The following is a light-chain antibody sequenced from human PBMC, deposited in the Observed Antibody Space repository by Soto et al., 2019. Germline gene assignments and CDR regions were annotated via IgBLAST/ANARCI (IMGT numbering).Light chain of an antibody. CDR3: QQHNSLPWT. Sequence: DIVMTQSPDSLAVSLGERATINCKSSQGVLNRSNNKNYLAWYQQKPGQPPKMLIYWASTRESGVPDRFSGSGSVTEFSLTVTSLQAEDVAVYYCQQHNSLPWTFGQGTKVEI. CDR1: QGVLNRSNNKNY. V-gene: IGKV4-1*01. J-gene: IGKJ1*01. CDR2: WAS.